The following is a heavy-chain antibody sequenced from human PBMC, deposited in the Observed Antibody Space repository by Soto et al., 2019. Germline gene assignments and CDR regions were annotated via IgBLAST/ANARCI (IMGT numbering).Heavy chain of an antibody. CDR2: ISYDGSNK. D-gene: IGHD1-26*01. CDR3: AKDRVGATHRYYYYYGMDV. CDR1: GFTFSSYG. J-gene: IGHJ6*02. Sequence: GGSLRLSCAASGFTFSSYGMHWVRQAPGKGLKRVAVISYDGSNKYYADSVKGRFTISRDNSKNTLYLQMNSLRAEDTAVYYCAKDRVGATHRYYYYYGMDVRGQGTTVTVSS. V-gene: IGHV3-30*18.